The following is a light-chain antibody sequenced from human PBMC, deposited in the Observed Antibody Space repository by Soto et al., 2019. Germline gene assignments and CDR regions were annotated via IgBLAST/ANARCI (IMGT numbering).Light chain of an antibody. CDR1: QSVSSY. CDR2: DAS. V-gene: IGKV3-11*01. Sequence: EIELTQSPATLSLSPGDIATLSCRASQSVSSYLAWYQQKPGQSPRLIIYDASTRAPGIPARFSGSGTGTDFTLTISSLEPEDSAVYHCQQRSNWPSITFGQGTRLEIK. J-gene: IGKJ5*01. CDR3: QQRSNWPSIT.